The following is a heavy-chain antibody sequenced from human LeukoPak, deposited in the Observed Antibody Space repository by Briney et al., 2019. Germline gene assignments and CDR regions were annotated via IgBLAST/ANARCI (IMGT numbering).Heavy chain of an antibody. Sequence: PSETLSLTCTVSGDSINSYYWSWIRQPPGKGLEWIGYIYYSGSTNYNPSLKSRVTISVDTSKNQFSLKLSSVTAADTAVYYCARADCSSTSCYWGPLFDYWGQGTLVTVSS. V-gene: IGHV4-59*01. CDR1: GDSINSYY. J-gene: IGHJ4*02. CDR3: ARADCSSTSCYWGPLFDY. D-gene: IGHD2-2*01. CDR2: IYYSGST.